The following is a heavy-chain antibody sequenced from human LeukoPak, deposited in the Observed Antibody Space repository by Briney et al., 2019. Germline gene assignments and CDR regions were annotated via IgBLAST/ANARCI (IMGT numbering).Heavy chain of an antibody. V-gene: IGHV4-4*07. CDR3: ARGVVVAATPGVIDY. D-gene: IGHD2-15*01. Sequence: SETLSLTCTVSGGSISSCYWSWIRQPAGKGLEWIGRIYTSGSTNYNPSLKSRVTMSVDTSKNQFSLKLSSVTAADTAVYYCARGVVVAATPGVIDYWGQGTLVTVSS. J-gene: IGHJ4*02. CDR2: IYTSGST. CDR1: GGSISSCY.